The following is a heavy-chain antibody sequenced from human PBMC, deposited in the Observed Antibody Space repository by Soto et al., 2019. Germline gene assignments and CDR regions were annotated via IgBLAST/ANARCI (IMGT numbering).Heavy chain of an antibody. CDR2: ISYDGSNK. V-gene: IGHV3-30*18. D-gene: IGHD3-10*01. Sequence: GGSLRLSCAASGFTFSSYGMHWVRQAPGKGLEWVAVISYDGSNKYYADSVKGRFTISRDNSKNTLYLQMNSLRAEDTAVYYCAKDWRHGSGSYYPNYGMDVWGQGTTVTVSS. CDR3: AKDWRHGSGSYYPNYGMDV. CDR1: GFTFSSYG. J-gene: IGHJ6*02.